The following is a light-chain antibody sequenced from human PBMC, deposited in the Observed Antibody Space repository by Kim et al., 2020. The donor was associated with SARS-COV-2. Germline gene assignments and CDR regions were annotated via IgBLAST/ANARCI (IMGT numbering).Light chain of an antibody. CDR2: RVS. V-gene: IGKV2-30*02. Sequence: DVVMTQSPLSLPVTLGQAASISCRSSQSLVHSDGNTYLSWFQQRPGQSPRRLICRVSNRDSGVPDRFNGSGSDTDFTLEITRVEADDVGVYYCMQGTHWPWTFGQGTKVDIK. J-gene: IGKJ1*01. CDR3: MQGTHWPWT. CDR1: QSLVHSDGNTY.